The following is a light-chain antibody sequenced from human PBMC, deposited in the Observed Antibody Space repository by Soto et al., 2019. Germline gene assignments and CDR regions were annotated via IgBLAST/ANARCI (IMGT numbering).Light chain of an antibody. Sequence: EIELTHHPATLSLCPGEIATLSCRASQSVSSYLVWFHHKPGQAPRLLIYDASRRATGIPARFSGSGSETDFTLPINRLEPEDYAAYYCQQHHDWPLTLGQGTRLEIK. CDR3: QQHHDWPLT. V-gene: IGKV3-11*01. CDR1: QSVSSY. J-gene: IGKJ5*01. CDR2: DAS.